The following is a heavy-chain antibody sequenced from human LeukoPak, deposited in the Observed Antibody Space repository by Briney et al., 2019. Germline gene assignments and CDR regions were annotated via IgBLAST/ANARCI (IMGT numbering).Heavy chain of an antibody. CDR2: IYYSGNT. J-gene: IGHJ5*02. V-gene: IGHV4-59*01. D-gene: IGHD3-3*01. CDR3: ARLWSEGNWENWFDP. CDR1: GGSISSYY. Sequence: SETLSLTCTVSGGSISSYYRSWIRQPPGKGLEWSGYIYYSGNTNYNPSLKSRVTISVDTSKNQFSLKLSSVTAADTAVYYCARLWSEGNWENWFDPWGQGTLVTVSS.